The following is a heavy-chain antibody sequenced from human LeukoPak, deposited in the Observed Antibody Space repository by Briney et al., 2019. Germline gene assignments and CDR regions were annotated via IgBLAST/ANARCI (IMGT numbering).Heavy chain of an antibody. V-gene: IGHV5-51*01. D-gene: IGHD2-15*01. CDR3: ARLNEGYCSGGSCYRGLFDY. J-gene: IGHJ4*02. Sequence: GGSLKISCKGSGYSFTSYWIGWVRQMPGKGLEWMGIIYPGDSDTRYSPPFQGQVTISADKSISTAYLQWSSLKASDTAMYYCARLNEGYCSGGSCYRGLFDYWGQGTLVTVSS. CDR1: GYSFTSYW. CDR2: IYPGDSDT.